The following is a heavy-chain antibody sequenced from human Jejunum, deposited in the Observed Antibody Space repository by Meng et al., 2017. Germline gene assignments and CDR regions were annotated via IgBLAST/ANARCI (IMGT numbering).Heavy chain of an antibody. CDR3: SRANFGDFFHDAYDI. Sequence: SETLSLTCIVSGGSISSTNYCWAWIRQPPGKGLEWIGSINYSGNIYDNPTLRSRITISLDKSRNQFSLKLMSVTAADTAVYHCSRANFGDFFHDAYDIWGRGTVVTGSS. CDR2: INYSGNI. CDR1: GGSISSTNYC. D-gene: IGHD4-17*01. V-gene: IGHV4-39*07. J-gene: IGHJ3*02.